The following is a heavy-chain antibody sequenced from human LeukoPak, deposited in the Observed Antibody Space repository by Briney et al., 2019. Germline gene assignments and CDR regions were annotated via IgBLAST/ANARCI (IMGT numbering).Heavy chain of an antibody. CDR2: IYYSGST. V-gene: IGHV4-30-4*08. J-gene: IGHJ4*02. CDR1: GGSISSGDYY. D-gene: IGHD4-11*01. Sequence: SETLSFTCTVSGGSISSGDYYWSWIRQPPGKGLEWIGYIYYSGSTYYNPSLKSRVTISVDTSKNQFSLKLSSVTAADTAVYYCARPLTGYSNSFVFWGQGTLVTVSS. CDR3: ARPLTGYSNSFVF.